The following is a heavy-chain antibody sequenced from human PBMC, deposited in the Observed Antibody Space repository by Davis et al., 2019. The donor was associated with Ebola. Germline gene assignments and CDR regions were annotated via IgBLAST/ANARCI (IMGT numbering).Heavy chain of an antibody. Sequence: PSETLSLTCAVYGGSFSGYYWSWIRQPPGKGLEWIGDINHSGSTNYNLSLTSRVTISVDTSKNQLSLKLSSVTAADTAVYYCARAGIYRPYYFDYWGQGTLVTVSS. D-gene: IGHD3-16*02. V-gene: IGHV4-34*01. CDR2: INHSGST. CDR1: GGSFSGYY. J-gene: IGHJ4*02. CDR3: ARAGIYRPYYFDY.